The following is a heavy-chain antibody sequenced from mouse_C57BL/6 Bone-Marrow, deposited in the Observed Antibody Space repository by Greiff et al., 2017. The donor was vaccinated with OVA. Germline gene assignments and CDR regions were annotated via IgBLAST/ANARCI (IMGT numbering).Heavy chain of an antibody. Sequence: QVQLQQSGAELVRPGASVTLSCKASGYTFTDYEMHWVKQTPVHGLEWIGAIDPETGGTAYNQKFKGKAILTADKSSSTAYMELRSLTSEDSAVYYCTGNYYGSSYWYFDVWGTGTTVTVSS. D-gene: IGHD1-1*01. CDR2: IDPETGGT. CDR1: GYTFTDYE. CDR3: TGNYYGSSYWYFDV. V-gene: IGHV1-15*01. J-gene: IGHJ1*03.